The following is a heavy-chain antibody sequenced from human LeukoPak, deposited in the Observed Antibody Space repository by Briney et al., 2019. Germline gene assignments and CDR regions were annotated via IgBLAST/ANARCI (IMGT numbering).Heavy chain of an antibody. CDR2: INSNSGAT. V-gene: IGHV1-2*02. D-gene: IGHD1-26*01. J-gene: IGHJ4*02. CDR3: ARGRDRGASTPFDY. CDR1: GGTFTDYY. Sequence: GASVKVSCKDSGGTFTDYYMHWVRQAPGQGPEWMGWINSNSGATNYAQKFQGRVTMTRDTSISTVYMELSSLRSDDTAVYYCARGRDRGASTPFDYWGQGTLVTVSS.